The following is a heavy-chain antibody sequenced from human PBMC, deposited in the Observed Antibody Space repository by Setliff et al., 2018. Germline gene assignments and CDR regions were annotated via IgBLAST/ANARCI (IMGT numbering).Heavy chain of an antibody. Sequence: ASVKVSCKASGYIFSAYHVHWVRQAPGQGPEWVGCIRPLRGDTKSAQKFQGRLTMTGDASINTAFMELTGLTSDDAAVYYCARAPSGTGFYHFFSYMDVWGKGTTVTVSS. CDR3: ARAPSGTGFYHFFSYMDV. J-gene: IGHJ6*03. CDR2: IRPLRGDT. CDR1: GYIFSAYH. D-gene: IGHD1-7*01. V-gene: IGHV1-2*02.